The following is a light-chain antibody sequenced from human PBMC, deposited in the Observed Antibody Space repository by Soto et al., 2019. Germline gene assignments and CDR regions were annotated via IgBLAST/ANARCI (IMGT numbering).Light chain of an antibody. CDR1: QDIRNY. CDR2: DAS. Sequence: DILMTQSPSSLSASVGDRVIITCQASQDIRNYLNWYQQKPGKAPNLLIYDASNLKTGVPSRFSGSGSGTDFTLTISSLQSEDIATYYCQHYDHLPPLSFGGGTKAEIK. V-gene: IGKV1-33*01. J-gene: IGKJ4*01. CDR3: QHYDHLPPLS.